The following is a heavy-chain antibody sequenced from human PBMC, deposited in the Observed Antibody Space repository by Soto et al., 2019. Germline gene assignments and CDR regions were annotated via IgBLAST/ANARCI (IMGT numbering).Heavy chain of an antibody. J-gene: IGHJ4*02. CDR2: INPSGGST. CDR3: AREEAEYDSSGYYYNRFDY. Sequence: AASVKVSCKASGYTFTSYYMHWVRQAPGQGLEWMGIINPSGGSTSYAQKFQGRVTMTRDTSTSTVYMELSSLRSEDTAVYYCAREEAEYDSSGYYYNRFDYWGQGTLVTVSS. D-gene: IGHD3-22*01. CDR1: GYTFTSYY. V-gene: IGHV1-46*01.